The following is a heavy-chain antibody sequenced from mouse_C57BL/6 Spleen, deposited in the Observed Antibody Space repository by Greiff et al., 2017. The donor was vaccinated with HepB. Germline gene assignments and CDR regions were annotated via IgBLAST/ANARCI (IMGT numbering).Heavy chain of an antibody. Sequence: QQSCKASGYTFTSYWMHWVKQRPIQGLEWIGNIDPSDSETHYNQKFKDKATLTVDKSSSTAYMQLSSLTSEDSAVYYCARGIYYGNYLYAMDYWGQGTSVTVSS. CDR2: IDPSDSET. V-gene: IGHV1-52*01. D-gene: IGHD2-1*01. CDR3: ARGIYYGNYLYAMDY. CDR1: GYTFTSYW. J-gene: IGHJ4*01.